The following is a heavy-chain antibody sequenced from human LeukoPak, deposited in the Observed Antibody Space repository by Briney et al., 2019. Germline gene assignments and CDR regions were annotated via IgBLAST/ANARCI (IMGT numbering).Heavy chain of an antibody. CDR2: INRDASER. CDR3: ARRNAMDV. Sequence: GGSLRLSCAASGFTFSNYWMTWVRQAPGKGLEWVANINRDASERYYVDSVKGRFTISRDDAKSSLYLQMNSLRAEDTAVYYCARRNAMDVWGQGTTVIVFS. V-gene: IGHV3-7*03. J-gene: IGHJ6*02. CDR1: GFTFSNYW.